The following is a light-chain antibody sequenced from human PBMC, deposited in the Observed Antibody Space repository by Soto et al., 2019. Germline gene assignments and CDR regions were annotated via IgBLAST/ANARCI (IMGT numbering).Light chain of an antibody. CDR2: EGS. V-gene: IGLV2-23*01. CDR1: SSDVGSYNL. CDR3: CSYAGSSTWV. Sequence: QSVLTQPASVSGSPGQSITISCTGTSSDVGSYNLVSWYQQHPGKAPKLMIYEGSKRPSGGSNRFSGSKSGNTASLTNAGLQDEDEADYYCCSYAGSSTWVYGGGTMVTVL. J-gene: IGLJ3*02.